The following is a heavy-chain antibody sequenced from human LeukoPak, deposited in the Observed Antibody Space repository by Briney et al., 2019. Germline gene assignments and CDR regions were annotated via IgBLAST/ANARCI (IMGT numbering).Heavy chain of an antibody. V-gene: IGHV1-69*13. CDR2: IIPIFGTA. J-gene: IGHJ4*02. Sequence: SVKVSCKASGYTFTGYYMHWVRQAPGQGLEWMGGIIPIFGTANYAQKFQGRVTITADESTSTAYMELSSLRSEDTAVYYCARQYSGYDPEGKQNFDYWGQGTLVTVSS. D-gene: IGHD5-12*01. CDR1: GYTFTGYY. CDR3: ARQYSGYDPEGKQNFDY.